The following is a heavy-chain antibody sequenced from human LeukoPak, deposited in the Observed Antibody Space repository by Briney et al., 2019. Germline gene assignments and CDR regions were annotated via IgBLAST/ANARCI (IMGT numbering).Heavy chain of an antibody. V-gene: IGHV3-11*01. Sequence: GGSLRLSCAASGFTFSDYYMSWIRRAPGKGLEWVSYITSSGSTIYYADSVKGRFTISRDNAKNSLYLQMNSLRAEDTAVYYCARPYHYYYDSSGYIWGQGTLVTVSS. CDR3: ARPYHYYYDSSGYI. J-gene: IGHJ4*02. CDR1: GFTFSDYY. CDR2: ITSSGSTI. D-gene: IGHD3-22*01.